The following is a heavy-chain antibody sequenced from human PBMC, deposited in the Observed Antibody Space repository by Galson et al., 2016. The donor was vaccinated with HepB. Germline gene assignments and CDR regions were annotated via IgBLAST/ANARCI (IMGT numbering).Heavy chain of an antibody. V-gene: IGHV2-5*02. CDR3: AHGPHTLIDNYDRGDFAH. J-gene: IGHJ4*02. Sequence: PALVKPTQTLTLTCSFYGFSLHTDEVAVGWIRQPPGKALEWLALIYWDDDKRYTPSLQNRLTITKDTSKNQVVLTMTDMDPVETATYYCAHGPHTLIDNYDRGDFAHWGPGTPVTVSS. CDR1: GFSLHTDEVA. D-gene: IGHD1-1*01. CDR2: IYWDDDK.